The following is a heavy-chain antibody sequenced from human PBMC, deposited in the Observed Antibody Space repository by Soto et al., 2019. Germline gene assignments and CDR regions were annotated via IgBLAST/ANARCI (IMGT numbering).Heavy chain of an antibody. Sequence: SETLSLTCAVYGGSFSGYYWSWIRQPPGKGLEWIGEINHSGSTNYNPSLKSRVTISVDTSKNQFSLKLSSVTAADTAVYYCARETYYYDSSGYYYVEQADYWGQGTLVTVSS. CDR3: ARETYYYDSSGYYYVEQADY. J-gene: IGHJ4*02. V-gene: IGHV4-34*01. D-gene: IGHD3-22*01. CDR2: INHSGST. CDR1: GGSFSGYY.